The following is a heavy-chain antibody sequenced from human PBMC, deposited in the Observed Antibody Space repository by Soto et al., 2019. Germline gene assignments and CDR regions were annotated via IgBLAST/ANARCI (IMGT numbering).Heavy chain of an antibody. CDR1: GGSISSSSYY. J-gene: IGHJ5*02. V-gene: IGHV4-39*01. CDR2: IYYSGST. Sequence: SETLSLTCTVSGGSISSSSYYWGWIRQPPGKGLEWIGSIYYSGSTYYNPSLKSRVTISVDTSKNQFSLKLSSVTAADTAVYYCARLGLHGLVLRFLEWPEPWGQGTLVTVSS. D-gene: IGHD3-3*01. CDR3: ARLGLHGLVLRFLEWPEP.